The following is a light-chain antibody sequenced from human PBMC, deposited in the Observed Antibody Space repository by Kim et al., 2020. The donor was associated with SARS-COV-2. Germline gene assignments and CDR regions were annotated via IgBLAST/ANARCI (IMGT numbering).Light chain of an antibody. CDR2: EVS. CDR3: SSFAGSNIWV. J-gene: IGLJ3*02. V-gene: IGLV2-8*01. CDR1: SSDVGGYNS. Sequence: QSALTQPPSASGSPGQSVTISCTGTSSDVGGYNSVSWYQHHPGKAPKLVIFEVSKRPSGVPDRFSGSKSGNTASLTVSGLQAEDEADYYCSSFAGSNIWVFGGGTKLTVL.